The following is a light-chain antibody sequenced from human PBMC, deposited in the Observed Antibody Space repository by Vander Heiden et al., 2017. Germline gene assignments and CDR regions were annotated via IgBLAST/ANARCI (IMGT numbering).Light chain of an antibody. V-gene: IGLV3-1*01. CDR3: QAWDSSTAT. Sequence: SYELTQPPSVSVSPGQTASITCSGDKLGDKYACWYQQKPGQSTALVIYQDSKRPAGIPERFSGSNSGNTATLTISGTQAMDEADYYCQAWDSSTATFGGGTKLTVL. J-gene: IGLJ3*02. CDR2: QDS. CDR1: KLGDKY.